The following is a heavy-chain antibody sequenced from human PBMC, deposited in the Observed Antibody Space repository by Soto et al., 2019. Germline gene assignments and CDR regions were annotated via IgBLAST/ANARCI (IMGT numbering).Heavy chain of an antibody. CDR3: ARDTEPPLFYGMDV. CDR2: ISTTSSYI. CDR1: GFIFSSYS. Sequence: EVQLVESGGGLVKPGGSLRLSCAASGFIFSSYSMNWVRQAPGKGLEWVSSISTTSSYIYYADSVKGRFTISRDNAKKTLYRQMNSLRAEDTAVYYCARDTEPPLFYGMDVWGQGTTVTVSS. J-gene: IGHJ6*02. D-gene: IGHD1-26*01. V-gene: IGHV3-21*01.